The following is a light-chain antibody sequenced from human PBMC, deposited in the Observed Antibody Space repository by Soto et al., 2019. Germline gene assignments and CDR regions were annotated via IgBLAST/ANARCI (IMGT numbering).Light chain of an antibody. CDR2: DAS. V-gene: IGKV3-11*01. Sequence: EIVLTQSPATLSLSPGERETLSCRASQSVSSYLAWYQQKPGQAPRLLIHDASNRATGIPARFSGSGSGTDFTLTISSLEPEDFAVYYCQQRTNWPSSTFGQGTRLEI. CDR1: QSVSSY. J-gene: IGKJ5*01. CDR3: QQRTNWPSST.